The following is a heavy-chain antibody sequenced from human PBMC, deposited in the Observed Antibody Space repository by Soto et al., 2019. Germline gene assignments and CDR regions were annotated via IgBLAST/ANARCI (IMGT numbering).Heavy chain of an antibody. CDR3: ARDQDRGYSYGSWGGY. D-gene: IGHD5-18*01. CDR1: GGTFSSYA. J-gene: IGHJ4*02. Sequence: QVQLVQSGAEVKKPGSSVKVSCKASGGTFSSYAISWVRQAPGQGLEWMGGIIPIFGTANYEQKFQGRVTITADESTSTAYMELSSLRSEDTAVYYCARDQDRGYSYGSWGGYWGQGTLVTVSS. CDR2: IIPIFGTA. V-gene: IGHV1-69*12.